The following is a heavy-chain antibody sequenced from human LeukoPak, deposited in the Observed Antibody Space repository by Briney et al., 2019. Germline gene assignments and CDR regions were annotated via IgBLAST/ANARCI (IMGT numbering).Heavy chain of an antibody. J-gene: IGHJ6*03. CDR2: IYYTGST. Sequence: SETLSLTCTVSGGSISSHYWSWIRQPPGKGLEWIGYIYYTGSTNYSPSLKSRVTISVDTSKNQFSLKLSSVTAADTAVYYCARVPYYDFWSGYYKYYYMDVWGKGTTVTVSS. CDR3: ARVPYYDFWSGYYKYYYMDV. CDR1: GGSISSHY. V-gene: IGHV4-59*11. D-gene: IGHD3-3*01.